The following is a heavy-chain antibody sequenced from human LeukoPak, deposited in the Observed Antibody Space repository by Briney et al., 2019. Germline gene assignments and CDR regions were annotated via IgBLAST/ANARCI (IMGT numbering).Heavy chain of an antibody. J-gene: IGHJ4*02. CDR3: AREGSIAARPGD. D-gene: IGHD6-6*01. Sequence: GGSLRLSCAASGFTVSSNYMSWVRQAPGKGLEWVSVIYSGGSTYYADSVKGRFTISRDNSKNTLYLQMNSLRAEDTAVYYCAREGSIAARPGDWGQGTLVSVSS. V-gene: IGHV3-53*01. CDR2: IYSGGST. CDR1: GFTVSSNY.